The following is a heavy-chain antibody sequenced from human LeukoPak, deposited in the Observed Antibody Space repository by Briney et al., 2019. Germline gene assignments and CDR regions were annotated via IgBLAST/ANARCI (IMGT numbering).Heavy chain of an antibody. J-gene: IGHJ4*02. V-gene: IGHV4-34*01. CDR2: INHSGST. D-gene: IGHD6-13*01. CDR3: ARGGLAAAGPSDY. Sequence: PSETLSLTCAVYGGSFSGYYWSWIPQPPGKGLEWIGEINHSGSTNYNPSLKSRVTISVDTSKNQFSLKLSSVTAADTAVYYCARGGLAAAGPSDYWGQGTLVTVSS. CDR1: GGSFSGYY.